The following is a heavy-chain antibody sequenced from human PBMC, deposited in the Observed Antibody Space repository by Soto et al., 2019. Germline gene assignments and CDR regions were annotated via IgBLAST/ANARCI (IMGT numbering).Heavy chain of an antibody. V-gene: IGHV3-74*03. J-gene: IGHJ4*02. CDR2: INGDGSST. Sequence: EVQLVESGGGLVQPGGSLRLSCVASGFTFSTFWMHWVRQVPGKGLVWVSRINGDGSSTTYADSVKGRFTISRDNAKNTLYLQMNSLRGEDTATYYCARDSDTYGYAKADDWGQGNLGSVSS. D-gene: IGHD5-18*01. CDR1: GFTFSTFW. CDR3: ARDSDTYGYAKADD.